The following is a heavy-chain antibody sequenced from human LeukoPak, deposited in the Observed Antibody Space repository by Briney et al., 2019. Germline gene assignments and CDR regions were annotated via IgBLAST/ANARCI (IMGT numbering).Heavy chain of an antibody. CDR3: ARETSQKGAHYMDV. CDR1: GGSINSGSYY. Sequence: PSQTLSLTCTVSGGSINSGSYYWSWIRQPAGKGLEWIGRFSTSGGTNYNPSLKSRVTISVDASKNQFSLKLTSVTAADTAVYYCARETSQKGAHYMDVWGKGTTVTISS. V-gene: IGHV4-61*02. CDR2: FSTSGGT. D-gene: IGHD3-16*01. J-gene: IGHJ6*03.